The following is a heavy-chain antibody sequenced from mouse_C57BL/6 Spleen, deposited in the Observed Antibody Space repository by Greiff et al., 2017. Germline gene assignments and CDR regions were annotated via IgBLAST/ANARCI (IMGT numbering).Heavy chain of an antibody. J-gene: IGHJ4*01. V-gene: IGHV1-82*01. D-gene: IGHD1-1*01. CDR2: IYPGDGDT. CDR3: ARPITTVYAMDY. Sequence: VQLQQSGPELVKPGASVKISCKASGYAFSSSWMNWVKQRPGKGLEWIGRIYPGDGDTNYNAKFKGKATLTADKSSSTAYMQLSSLTSEDSAVYFCARPITTVYAMDYWGQGTSVTVSS. CDR1: GYAFSSSW.